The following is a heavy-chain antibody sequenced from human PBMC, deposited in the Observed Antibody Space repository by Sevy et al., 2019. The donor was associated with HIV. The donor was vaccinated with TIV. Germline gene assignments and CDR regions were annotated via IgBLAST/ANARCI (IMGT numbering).Heavy chain of an antibody. CDR2: ISWNSGTI. Sequence: GGSLRLSCAASGFTFDDYAMHWVRQAPGKGLEWVSGISWNSGTIGYADSVKGRFTISRDNAKNSLYMQMNSLRAEDTALYYCAKARPSIVGVSDYFDYWGQGTLVTVSS. CDR3: AKARPSIVGVSDYFDY. J-gene: IGHJ4*02. V-gene: IGHV3-9*01. D-gene: IGHD1-26*01. CDR1: GFTFDDYA.